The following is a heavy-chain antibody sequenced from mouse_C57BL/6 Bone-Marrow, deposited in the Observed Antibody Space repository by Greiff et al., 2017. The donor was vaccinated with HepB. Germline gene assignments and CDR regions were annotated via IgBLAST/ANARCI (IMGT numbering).Heavy chain of an antibody. CDR3: ARTSGYYYGSSFDY. J-gene: IGHJ2*01. CDR2: ISSGGSYT. V-gene: IGHV5-6*01. CDR1: GFTFSSYG. Sequence: EVQVVESGGDLVKPGGSLKLSCAASGFTFSSYGMSWVRQTPDKRLEWVATISSGGSYTYYPDSVKGRFTISRDNAKNTLYLQMSSLKSEDTAMYYCARTSGYYYGSSFDYWGQGTTLTVSS. D-gene: IGHD1-1*01.